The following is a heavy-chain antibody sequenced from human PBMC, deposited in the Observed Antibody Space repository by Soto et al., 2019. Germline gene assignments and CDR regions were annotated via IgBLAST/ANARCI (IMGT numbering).Heavy chain of an antibody. CDR3: ARDLYDRYGGYALSDY. J-gene: IGHJ4*02. CDR1: GFTFSSYA. Sequence: QVQLVESGGGVVQPGRSLRLSCAASGFTFSSYAMHWVRQAPGKGLEWVAVISYDGSNKYYADSVKGRFTISRDNSKNTLYLQMNSLRAEDTAVYYCARDLYDRYGGYALSDYWGQGTLVTVSS. V-gene: IGHV3-30-3*01. CDR2: ISYDGSNK. D-gene: IGHD5-12*01.